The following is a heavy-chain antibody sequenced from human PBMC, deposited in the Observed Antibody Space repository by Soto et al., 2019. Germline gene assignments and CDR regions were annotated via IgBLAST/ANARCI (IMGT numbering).Heavy chain of an antibody. D-gene: IGHD2-2*01. Sequence: ASVKVSCKASGYTFTSYAMHWVRQAPGQRLEWMGWINAGNGNTKYSQKFQGRVTITRDTSASTAYMELSSLRSEDTAVYYCARGSETIVVVPAAMGGAFDIWGQGTMVTVSS. J-gene: IGHJ3*02. CDR1: GYTFTSYA. CDR2: INAGNGNT. V-gene: IGHV1-3*01. CDR3: ARGSETIVVVPAAMGGAFDI.